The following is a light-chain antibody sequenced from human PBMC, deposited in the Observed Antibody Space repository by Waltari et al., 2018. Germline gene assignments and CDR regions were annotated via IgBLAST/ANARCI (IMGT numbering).Light chain of an antibody. CDR3: DSRDSSDKPLGV. V-gene: IGLV3-19*01. J-gene: IGLJ2*01. CDR1: RLRSFY. Sequence: SSELTQDPAVSVALGQTVTITCQGDRLRSFYASWYQLKPGQAPVLVIYGKNHRPPGIPDRFSGSNSGNTSSLTITGARAEDEADYYCDSRDSSDKPLGVFGGGTKLTV. CDR2: GKN.